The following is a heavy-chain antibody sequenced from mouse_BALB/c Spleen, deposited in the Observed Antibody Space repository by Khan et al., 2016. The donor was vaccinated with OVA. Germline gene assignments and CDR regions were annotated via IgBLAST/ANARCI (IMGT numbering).Heavy chain of an antibody. D-gene: IGHD2-10*02. V-gene: IGHV5-9-3*01. CDR2: ISTGGHYT. J-gene: IGHJ4*01. Sequence: EVELVESGGGVVKPGGSLKLSCSASGFTFSSFAMSWVRQTPEKRLEWVATISTGGHYTFYPDSVKGRVTISRDNDRNTLFLKMSSRRSENTDMYYCARSMVDYYAMDYWGQGTSVTVSS. CDR3: ARSMVDYYAMDY. CDR1: GFTFSSFA.